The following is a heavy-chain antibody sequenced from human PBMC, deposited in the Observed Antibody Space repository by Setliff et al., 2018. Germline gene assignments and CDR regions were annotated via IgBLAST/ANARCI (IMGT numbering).Heavy chain of an antibody. Sequence: SETLSLTCTAYGGTFSDYYWAWIRQPPGKGLEWIGEINHSGTTNYNPSLKSRVTISVDTSKNQFSLTMSSVTAADAAVYYCARGRNVAARLLDTWGQGSRVTVSS. V-gene: IGHV4-34*01. J-gene: IGHJ5*02. CDR2: INHSGTT. CDR1: GGTFSDYY. CDR3: ARGRNVAARLLDT. D-gene: IGHD6-6*01.